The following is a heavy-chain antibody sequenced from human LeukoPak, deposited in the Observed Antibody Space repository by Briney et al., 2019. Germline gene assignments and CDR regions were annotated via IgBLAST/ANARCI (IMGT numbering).Heavy chain of an antibody. V-gene: IGHV3-7*03. D-gene: IGHD6-19*01. CDR3: AKDMGVAGYGAPDY. Sequence: GGSLRLSCAASGFTFSGYWMSWVRQAPGKGLEWVANIKQDGSEKYYVDSVKGRFTISRDNAKNSLYLQMNSLRAEDTALYYCAKDMGVAGYGAPDYWGQGTLVTVSS. CDR2: IKQDGSEK. J-gene: IGHJ4*02. CDR1: GFTFSGYW.